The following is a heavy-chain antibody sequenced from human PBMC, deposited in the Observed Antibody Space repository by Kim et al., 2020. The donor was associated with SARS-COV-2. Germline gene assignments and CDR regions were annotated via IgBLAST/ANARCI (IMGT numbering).Heavy chain of an antibody. Sequence: YAQKCQGRVTMPRDTSISTAYMELSRLRSDETAVYYCAREVPSYYYGMDVWGQGTTVTVSS. CDR3: AREVPSYYYGMDV. V-gene: IGHV1-2*02. J-gene: IGHJ6*02.